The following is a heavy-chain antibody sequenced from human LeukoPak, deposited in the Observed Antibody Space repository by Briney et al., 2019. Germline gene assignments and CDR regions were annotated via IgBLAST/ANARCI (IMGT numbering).Heavy chain of an antibody. V-gene: IGHV1-8*01. CDR2: MNPNSGNT. D-gene: IGHD3-22*01. CDR3: ARDRGYYDSSGYYRHNWFDP. CDR1: GYTFTSCD. Sequence: ASVTVSCKASGYTFTSCDINWVRQAAGQGLEGMGWMNPNSGNTGYAQKFQGRVTMTRNTSISTAYMELSSLRSEDTAVYYCARDRGYYDSSGYYRHNWFDPWGQGTLVTVSS. J-gene: IGHJ5*02.